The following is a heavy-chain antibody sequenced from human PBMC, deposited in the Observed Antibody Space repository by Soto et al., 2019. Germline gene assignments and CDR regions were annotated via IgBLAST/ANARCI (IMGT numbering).Heavy chain of an antibody. Sequence: SCPTLVNPTQTLTLTCTFSGFSITGNGEGVGWIRQPPGKALEWLALIYWADDKRYSPSLRNRLTITLDNSKDQVILTMTDMGPADTATYYCAHGYVQLLATFHYFDSWGQGTKVTVYS. D-gene: IGHD2-2*01. V-gene: IGHV2-5*02. CDR2: IYWADDK. CDR1: GFSITGNGEG. J-gene: IGHJ4*02. CDR3: AHGYVQLLATFHYFDS.